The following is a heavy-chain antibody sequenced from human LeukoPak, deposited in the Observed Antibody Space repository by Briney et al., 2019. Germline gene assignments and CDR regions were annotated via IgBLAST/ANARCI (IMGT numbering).Heavy chain of an antibody. CDR1: GFTSSSYE. V-gene: IGHV3-48*03. CDR3: ARLYYSRSSYFDC. Sequence: GGSLRLSCAASGFTSSSYEMNWVRQAPGKGLEWVSYIDGSGSTKYFADFVKGRFTISRDDDKNSLFLQMSSLRAEDTAVYYCARLYYSRSSYFDCWGQGTLVTVSS. CDR2: IDGSGSTK. J-gene: IGHJ4*02. D-gene: IGHD6-6*01.